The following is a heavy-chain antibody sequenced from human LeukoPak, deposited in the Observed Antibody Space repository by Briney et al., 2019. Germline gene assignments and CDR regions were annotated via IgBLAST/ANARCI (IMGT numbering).Heavy chain of an antibody. CDR3: ARRGDGYNPPYYFDP. D-gene: IGHD5-24*01. V-gene: IGHV4-39*01. Sequence: SETLSLTCTVSGGSISSRRYYWGWVRQPPGKGLEWIGSIYYSGSAYYTPSLKSRVTISVDTSKNQFSLKLSSVTAADTAVYYCARRGDGYNPPYYFDPWGQGTLVTVSS. CDR1: GGSISSRRYY. CDR2: IYYSGSA. J-gene: IGHJ4*02.